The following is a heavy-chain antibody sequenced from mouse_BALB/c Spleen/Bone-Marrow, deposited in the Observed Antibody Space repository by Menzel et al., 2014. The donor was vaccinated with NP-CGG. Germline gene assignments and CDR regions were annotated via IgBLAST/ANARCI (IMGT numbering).Heavy chain of an antibody. CDR3: ARSGYYGSNYAMDY. CDR1: GYAFTNYL. CDR2: INPGSGGT. D-gene: IGHD1-1*01. V-gene: IGHV1-54*01. J-gene: IGHJ4*01. Sequence: VQLQQSGAELVRPGTSVKVSCKASGYAFTNYLIEWVKQRPGQGLEWIGVINPGSGGTKYNEKFKGKATLTADKSSSTAYMQLSSLTSDDSAFYFCARSGYYGSNYAMDYWGQGTSVTVSS.